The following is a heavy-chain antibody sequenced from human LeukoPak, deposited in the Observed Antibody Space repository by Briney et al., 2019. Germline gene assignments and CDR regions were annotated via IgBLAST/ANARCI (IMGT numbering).Heavy chain of an antibody. CDR1: DGSISSYY. CDR2: IYDSGST. CDR3: ARECSWSGFFDY. J-gene: IGHJ4*02. Sequence: SETLSLTCTVSDGSISSYYWSWIRQPPGKGLEWVGHIYDSGSTNYNPSLKSRVTISVDTSKNQFSLKLSSVTAADTAVYYCARECSWSGFFDYWGQGTLVTVSS. V-gene: IGHV4-59*01. D-gene: IGHD3-3*01.